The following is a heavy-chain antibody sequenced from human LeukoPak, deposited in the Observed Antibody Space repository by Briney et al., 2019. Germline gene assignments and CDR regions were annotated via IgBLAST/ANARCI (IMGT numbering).Heavy chain of an antibody. V-gene: IGHV4-34*01. CDR2: INHSGNT. CDR3: ARGNIGYTYGATFDY. J-gene: IGHJ4*02. Sequence: SETLSLTCTVSGGSISSYYWSWIRQPPGKGLEWIGEINHSGNTNYNPSLKSRVTISLDTSKNQFSLKLSSVTAADTAVYYCARGNIGYTYGATFDYWGQGTLVTVSS. CDR1: GGSISSYY. D-gene: IGHD5-18*01.